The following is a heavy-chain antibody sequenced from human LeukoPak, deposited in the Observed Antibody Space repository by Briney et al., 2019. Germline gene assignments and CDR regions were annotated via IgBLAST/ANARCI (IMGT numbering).Heavy chain of an antibody. CDR3: AKGVKGYYYDSSVYYFDY. CDR2: ISGSGGST. D-gene: IGHD3-22*01. V-gene: IGHV3-23*01. J-gene: IGHJ4*02. Sequence: GGSLRLSCAASGFTFSSYAMSWVRQAPGKGLEWVSAISGSGGSTYYAGSVKGRFTISRDNSKNTLYLQMNSLRAEDTAVYYCAKGVKGYYYDSSVYYFDYWGQGTLVTVSS. CDR1: GFTFSSYA.